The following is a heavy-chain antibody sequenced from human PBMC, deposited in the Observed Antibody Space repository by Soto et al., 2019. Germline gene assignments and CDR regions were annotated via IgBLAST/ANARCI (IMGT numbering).Heavy chain of an antibody. CDR1: GFTFSSCG. J-gene: IGHJ4*02. Sequence: PGGSLRLSCAASGFTFSSCGMHWVRQAPGKGLEWVAVISYDGSNKYYADSVKGRFTISRDNSKNTLYLQMNSLRAEDTAVYYCAKDWGHYDLPLYYFDYWGQGTLVTVSS. D-gene: IGHD3-3*01. V-gene: IGHV3-30*18. CDR2: ISYDGSNK. CDR3: AKDWGHYDLPLYYFDY.